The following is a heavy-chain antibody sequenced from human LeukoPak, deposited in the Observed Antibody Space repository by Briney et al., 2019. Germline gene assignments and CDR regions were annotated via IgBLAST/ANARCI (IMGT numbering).Heavy chain of an antibody. J-gene: IGHJ4*02. CDR2: IYHSGST. CDR3: AREGDYVCFDY. CDR1: DYSISSGYY. Sequence: SETLSLTCSVSDYSISSGYYWGWIRQPPGKGLEWIGSIYHSGSTYYNPSLKSRVTISVDTSKNQFSLKLSSVTAADTAVYYCAREGDYVCFDYWGQGTLVTVSS. D-gene: IGHD4-17*01. V-gene: IGHV4-38-2*02.